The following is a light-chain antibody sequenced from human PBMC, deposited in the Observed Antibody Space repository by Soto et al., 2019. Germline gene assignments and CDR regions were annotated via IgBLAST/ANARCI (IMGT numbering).Light chain of an antibody. V-gene: IGKV1-5*03. CDR1: QTISSW. CDR3: QHYNSYSEA. J-gene: IGKJ1*01. CDR2: KAS. Sequence: IQMTQFPSTLSRSVWDRVTITCGASQTISSWLAWYQQKPGKAPKLLIYKASTLKSGVPSRFSGSGSGTEFTLTISSLQPDDFATYYCQHYNSYSEAFGQGTKVDIK.